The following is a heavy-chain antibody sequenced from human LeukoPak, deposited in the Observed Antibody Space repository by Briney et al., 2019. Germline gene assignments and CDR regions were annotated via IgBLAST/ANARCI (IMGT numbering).Heavy chain of an antibody. Sequence: PGGSLRLSCTASGFTFDSHAMSWVRQAPGKGLVWVSRINSDGSSTSYADSVKGRFTISRDNAKNTLYLQMNSLRAEDTAVYYCATSGWQYYFDYWGQGTLVTVSS. CDR2: INSDGSST. D-gene: IGHD6-19*01. CDR1: GFTFDSHA. CDR3: ATSGWQYYFDY. V-gene: IGHV3-74*01. J-gene: IGHJ4*02.